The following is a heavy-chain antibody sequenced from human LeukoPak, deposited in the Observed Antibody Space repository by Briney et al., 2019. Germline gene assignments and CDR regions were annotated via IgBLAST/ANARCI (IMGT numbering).Heavy chain of an antibody. J-gene: IGHJ4*02. V-gene: IGHV1-8*03. D-gene: IGHD2-2*02. CDR2: MNPNSGNT. CDR1: EYTFTNYD. Sequence: GASVKVSCKASEYTFTNYDINWVRQATGQGLEWMGWMNPNSGNTGYAQKFQGRVTITRNTSISTAYMELSSLRSEDTAVYYCARDLPYCSSTSCYTLFDYWGQGTLVTLSS. CDR3: ARDLPYCSSTSCYTLFDY.